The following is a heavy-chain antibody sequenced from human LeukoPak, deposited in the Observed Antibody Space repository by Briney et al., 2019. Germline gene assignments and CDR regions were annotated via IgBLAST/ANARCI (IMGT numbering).Heavy chain of an antibody. CDR1: GYTFTSYY. V-gene: IGHV1-46*01. CDR2: INPSGGST. D-gene: IGHD1-26*01. Sequence: GASVKVSCKASGYTFTSYYIHWVRQALGQGLEWMGIINPSGGSTTYAQKFQGRVTMTRDTSTSTGYMELSSLRSEDTAVYYCARVFLSSIVGASHYFDYWGQGTLVTVSS. CDR3: ARVFLSSIVGASHYFDY. J-gene: IGHJ4*02.